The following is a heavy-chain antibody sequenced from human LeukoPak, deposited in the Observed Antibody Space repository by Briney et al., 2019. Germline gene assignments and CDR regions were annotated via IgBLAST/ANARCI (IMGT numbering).Heavy chain of an antibody. J-gene: IGHJ4*02. CDR1: SGSISSNNHY. Sequence: SETLSLTCTVSSGSISSNNHYWGWIRQPPGKGLEWIGSIFYTGNTYFKPSLKSRVTISVDTSKNQFSLKLSSVTAADTAIYYCAGHLGGPYDLTPFEYWGQGTLVTVSS. CDR2: IFYTGNT. CDR3: AGHLGGPYDLTPFEY. D-gene: IGHD3-10*01. V-gene: IGHV4-39*01.